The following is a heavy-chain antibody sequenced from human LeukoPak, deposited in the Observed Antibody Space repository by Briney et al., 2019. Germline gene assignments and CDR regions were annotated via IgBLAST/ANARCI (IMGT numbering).Heavy chain of an antibody. CDR3: AKSGGYGLIDY. CDR2: IYSSGST. Sequence: SETLSLTCTVSGASISGSGYYWGWIRQPPGKGLEWIGSIYSSGSTYYNASLQSRVTISIGTSKNQISLRLNSVTAADTAMYYCAKSGGYGLIDYWGQGTLVTVSS. J-gene: IGHJ4*02. CDR1: GASISGSGYY. D-gene: IGHD1-26*01. V-gene: IGHV4-39*01.